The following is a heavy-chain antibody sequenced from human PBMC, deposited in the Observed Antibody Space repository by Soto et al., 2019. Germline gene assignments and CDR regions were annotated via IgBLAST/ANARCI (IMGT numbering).Heavy chain of an antibody. CDR3: VRSSSYYSGDAFDI. CDR2: IYHSGST. CDR1: GGSISSCNW. V-gene: IGHV4-4*02. J-gene: IGHJ3*02. Sequence: PSESLSLTCTASGGSISSCNWCCWVRQPPGKGLEVFGDIYHSGSTNYKQSLKSRFTISVDKSNNNFSLKLSTLTAADTAVYYCVRSSSYYSGDAFDIWGQGTMVTVSS. D-gene: IGHD3-22*01.